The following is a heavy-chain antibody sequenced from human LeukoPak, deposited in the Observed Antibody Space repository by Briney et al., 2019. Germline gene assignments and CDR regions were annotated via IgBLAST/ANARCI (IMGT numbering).Heavy chain of an antibody. CDR2: VSYRGNT. D-gene: IGHD5-12*01. V-gene: IGHV4-39*01. Sequence: SETLSLTCTVSGDSITNYNYYWGWVRQPPGRGLEWIGSVSYRGNTYYPPSLESRVTLSIDTSKNQFSLGPRSVTAADTAAFYCARQRGGYIQAFDIWGQGTMVTVSS. CDR1: GDSITNYNYY. J-gene: IGHJ3*02. CDR3: ARQRGGYIQAFDI.